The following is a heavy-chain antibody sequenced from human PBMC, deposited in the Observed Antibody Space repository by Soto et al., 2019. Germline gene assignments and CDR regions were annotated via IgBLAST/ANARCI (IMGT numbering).Heavy chain of an antibody. D-gene: IGHD6-13*01. CDR2: ISHDGAFK. V-gene: IGHV3-30*18. J-gene: IGHJ4*02. CDR3: AKDYGPKAPYPYSNTHTDF. CDR1: GFTFSSYG. Sequence: QRHLVDSGGGVVQPGRSLRLSCAASGFTFSSYGMHWIRQAPGKGLEWVAVISHDGAFKDYADSVKGRFTISRDNSENTLFLEMNSLGPSDTAVYYCAKDYGPKAPYPYSNTHTDFWGQGTRVTVSS.